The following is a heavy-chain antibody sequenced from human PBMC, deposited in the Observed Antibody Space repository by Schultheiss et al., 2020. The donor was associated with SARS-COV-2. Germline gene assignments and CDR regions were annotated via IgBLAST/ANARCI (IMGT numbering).Heavy chain of an antibody. J-gene: IGHJ2*01. CDR3: ARDGLNWYFDL. D-gene: IGHD5-12*01. CDR2: VSSDGYST. V-gene: IGHV3-74*01. CDR1: GFTFTGYW. Sequence: GESLKISCAASGFTFTGYWMHWVRQVPGKGPVWVSRVSSDGYSTTYADFVKGRFTISRDNARNTLFLQLNSLRGEDTAVYYCARDGLNWYFDLWGRGTLVTVSS.